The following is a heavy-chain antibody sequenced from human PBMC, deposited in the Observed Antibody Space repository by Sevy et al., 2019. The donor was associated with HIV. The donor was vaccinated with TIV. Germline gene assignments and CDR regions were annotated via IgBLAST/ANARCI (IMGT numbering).Heavy chain of an antibody. CDR2: IYYSGST. J-gene: IGHJ4*02. V-gene: IGHV4-59*01. Sequence: SETLSLTCTVSGGSISSYYWSWIRQPPGKGLEWIGYIYYSGSTNYNPSPKSRVTISVDTSKNQFYLKLSSVTAADTAVYYCARGFIAVAGTAPGRYFDYWGQGTLVTVSS. CDR1: GGSISSYY. D-gene: IGHD6-19*01. CDR3: ARGFIAVAGTAPGRYFDY.